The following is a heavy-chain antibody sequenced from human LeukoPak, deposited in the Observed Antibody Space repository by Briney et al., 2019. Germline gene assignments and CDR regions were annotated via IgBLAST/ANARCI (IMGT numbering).Heavy chain of an antibody. D-gene: IGHD7-27*01. CDR3: ARESALGIDY. J-gene: IGHJ4*02. Sequence: ASVTVSCTASGYTFTSYYIHWVRQAPGQGLEWMGMIKLSGAGTTYSQKFQGRVTMTRDTSTKTVYMELTSLRSKDTAVYYCARESALGIDYWGQGTLVTVSS. CDR1: GYTFTSYY. CDR2: IKLSGAGT. V-gene: IGHV1-46*01.